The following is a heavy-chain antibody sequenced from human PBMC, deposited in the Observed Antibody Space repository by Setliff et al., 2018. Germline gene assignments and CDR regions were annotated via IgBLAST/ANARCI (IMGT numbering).Heavy chain of an antibody. CDR1: GYTFTGYY. J-gene: IGHJ4*02. Sequence: ASVKVSCKASGYTFTGYYMHWVRQAPGQGLEWMGWINPNSGGTNYAQKFQGWVTMTRDTSISTAYMELSRLRSDDTAVYYCYITYSYGLYYFDYWGQGTQVTVSS. CDR2: INPNSGGT. D-gene: IGHD5-18*01. V-gene: IGHV1-2*04. CDR3: YITYSYGLYYFDY.